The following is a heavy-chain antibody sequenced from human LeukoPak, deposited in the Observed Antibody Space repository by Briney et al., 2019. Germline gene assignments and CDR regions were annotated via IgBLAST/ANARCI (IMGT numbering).Heavy chain of an antibody. CDR2: ISYDGSNK. CDR1: GFTFSSYA. J-gene: IGHJ5*02. D-gene: IGHD6-19*01. Sequence: GGSLRLSCAASGFTFSSYAMHWVRQAPGEGLEWVAVISYDGSNKYYADSVKGRFTISRDNAKNKLYLQMNSLRAEDPAVYYCARGLQAARLAVADSWGQGTLVTVSS. V-gene: IGHV3-30-3*01. CDR3: ARGLQAARLAVADS.